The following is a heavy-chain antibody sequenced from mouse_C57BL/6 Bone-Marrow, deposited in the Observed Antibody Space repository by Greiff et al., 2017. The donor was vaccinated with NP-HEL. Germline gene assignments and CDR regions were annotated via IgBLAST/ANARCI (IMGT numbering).Heavy chain of an antibody. V-gene: IGHV1-55*01. CDR2: IYPGSGST. CDR3: ARPTRRAFDY. J-gene: IGHJ2*01. D-gene: IGHD3-1*01. Sequence: QVQLQQSGAELVKPGASVKMSCKASGYAFTSYWITWVKQRPGQGLEWIGDIYPGSGSTNYNEKFKSKATLTVDTSSSTAYMQLSSLTSEDSAVYYCARPTRRAFDYWGQGTTLTVSS. CDR1: GYAFTSYW.